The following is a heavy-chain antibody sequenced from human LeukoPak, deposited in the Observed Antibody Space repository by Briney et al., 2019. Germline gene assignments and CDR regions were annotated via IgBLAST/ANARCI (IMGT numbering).Heavy chain of an antibody. CDR2: IYPGDSDT. D-gene: IGHD4-23*01. CDR1: GYSFTSYW. V-gene: IGHV5-51*01. Sequence: PGESLKISCKGSGYSFTSYWIGWVRQMPGKGLEWMGIIYPGDSDTRYSPSFQGQVTISADKSISTAYLQWSSLKASDTAMYYCARHSSYGGNSRGREREDYWGQGTLVTVSS. CDR3: ARHSSYGGNSRGREREDY. J-gene: IGHJ4*02.